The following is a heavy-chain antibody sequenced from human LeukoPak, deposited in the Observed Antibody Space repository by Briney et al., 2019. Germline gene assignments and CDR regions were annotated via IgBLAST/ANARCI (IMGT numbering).Heavy chain of an antibody. CDR1: GGTFSSYA. CDR3: ARDSAYCGGDCYPDYFDY. J-gene: IGHJ4*02. Sequence: SVKVSCKASGGTFSSYAISWVRQAPGQGLEWMGGIIPIFGTANYAQKFQGRVTITADESTSIAYMELSSLRSEDTAVYYCARDSAYCGGDCYPDYFDYWGQGTLVTVSS. D-gene: IGHD2-21*01. V-gene: IGHV1-69*13. CDR2: IIPIFGTA.